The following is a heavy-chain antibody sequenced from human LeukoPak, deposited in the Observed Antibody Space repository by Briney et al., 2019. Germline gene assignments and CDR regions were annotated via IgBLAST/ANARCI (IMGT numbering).Heavy chain of an antibody. D-gene: IGHD5-24*01. CDR3: ARGLEMATIADYFDY. CDR1: GGTFSSYA. V-gene: IGHV1-69*04. J-gene: IGHJ4*02. Sequence: SVKVSCKASGGTFSSYAISWVRQAPGQGLEWMGRIIPILGIANYAQKFQGRVTITADKSTSTAYMELSSLRSEDTAAYYCARGLEMATIADYFDYWGQGTLVTVSS. CDR2: IIPILGIA.